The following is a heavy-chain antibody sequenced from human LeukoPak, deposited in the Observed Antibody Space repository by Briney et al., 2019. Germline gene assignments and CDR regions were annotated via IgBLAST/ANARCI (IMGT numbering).Heavy chain of an antibody. Sequence: ASVKVSCKASGYTFTGYYMHWVRQAPGQGLEWMGWVNPNSGGTKYAQKFQGRVTMTRDTSISTAYMELSRLRSDATAVYYCARQYETGQGSFDPWGQGTLVTVSS. CDR1: GYTFTGYY. CDR3: ARQYETGQGSFDP. J-gene: IGHJ5*02. CDR2: VNPNSGGT. V-gene: IGHV1-2*02. D-gene: IGHD1-14*01.